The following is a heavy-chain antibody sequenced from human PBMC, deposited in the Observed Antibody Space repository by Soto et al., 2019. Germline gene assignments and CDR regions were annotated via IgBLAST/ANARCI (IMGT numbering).Heavy chain of an antibody. CDR2: TYYSGST. CDR3: ARSDGRY. CDR1: GGSISSYY. V-gene: IGHV4-59*01. J-gene: IGHJ4*02. Sequence: QVQLQESGPGLVKPSETLSLTCTVSGGSISSYYWSWIRQPPGKGLEWIGYTYYSGSTNYNPSLXXRXXISVDTSKNQFSLKLSSVTAADTAVYYCARSDGRYWGQGTLVTVSS.